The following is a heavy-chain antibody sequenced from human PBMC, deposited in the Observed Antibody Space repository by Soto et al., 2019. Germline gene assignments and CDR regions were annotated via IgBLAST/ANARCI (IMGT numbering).Heavy chain of an antibody. CDR2: IYSGGST. V-gene: IGHV3-66*01. CDR3: ARDVPIFAYGMDV. CDR1: GFTVSSNY. J-gene: IGHJ6*02. D-gene: IGHD3-9*01. Sequence: GGSLRLSCAASGFTVSSNYMSWVRQAPGKGLEWVSVIYSGGSTYYADSVKGRFTISRDNSKNTLYLQMNSLRAEDTAVYYCARDVPIFAYGMDVWGQGTTVTVSS.